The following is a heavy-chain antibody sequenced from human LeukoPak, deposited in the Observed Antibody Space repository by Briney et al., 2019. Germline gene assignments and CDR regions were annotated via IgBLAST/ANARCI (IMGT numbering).Heavy chain of an antibody. D-gene: IGHD6-13*01. CDR3: AKDIEAAAATGYFDY. V-gene: IGHV3-11*01. Sequence: GGSLRLSCAASGFTFSDYYMSWIRQAPGKGLEWVSYISSSGSTIYYADSVKGRFTISRDNAKNSLYLQMNSLRAEDMALYYCAKDIEAAAATGYFDYWGQGTLVTVSS. CDR2: ISSSGSTI. CDR1: GFTFSDYY. J-gene: IGHJ4*02.